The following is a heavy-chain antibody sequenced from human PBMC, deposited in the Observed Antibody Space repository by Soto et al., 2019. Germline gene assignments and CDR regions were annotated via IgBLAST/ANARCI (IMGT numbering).Heavy chain of an antibody. CDR2: INHSGST. V-gene: IGHV4-34*01. J-gene: IGHJ3*02. D-gene: IGHD3-22*01. CDR3: ARDFEGYYYDSSGYTLHAFDI. Sequence: SETLSLTCAVYGGSFSGYYWSWFRQPPGKGLEWIGEINHSGSTNYNPSLKSRVTISVDTSKNQFSMKLSSVTAADTAVYYCARDFEGYYYDSSGYTLHAFDIWGQGTMVT. CDR1: GGSFSGYY.